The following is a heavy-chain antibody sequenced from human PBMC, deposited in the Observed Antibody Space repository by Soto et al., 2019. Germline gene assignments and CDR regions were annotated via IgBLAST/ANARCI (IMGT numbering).Heavy chain of an antibody. CDR1: GGSFSGYY. D-gene: IGHD1-26*01. Sequence: SETLSLTCAVYGGSFSGYYWSWIRQPPGKGLEWIGEINHSGSTNYNPSLKSRVTISVDTSKNQFSLKLSSVTAADTAVYYCARHQEHLRRPYYYYYMDVWGKGTTVTVSS. CDR3: ARHQEHLRRPYYYYYMDV. CDR2: INHSGST. V-gene: IGHV4-34*01. J-gene: IGHJ6*03.